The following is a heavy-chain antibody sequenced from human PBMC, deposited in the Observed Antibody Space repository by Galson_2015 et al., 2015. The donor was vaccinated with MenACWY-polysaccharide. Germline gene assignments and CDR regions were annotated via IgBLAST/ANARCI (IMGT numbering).Heavy chain of an antibody. CDR3: ARESSRIVFHAFDI. V-gene: IGHV3-33*05. CDR1: GLTFRSSG. Sequence: SLRLSCAASGLTFRSSGMHWVRQAPGKGPEWVALIQNVGSPKAYADSVKGRFTISRDNSKNTLYLEMNSLRAEDTAVYYCARESSRIVFHAFDIWGQGTMVTVSS. D-gene: IGHD6-19*01. J-gene: IGHJ3*02. CDR2: IQNVGSPK.